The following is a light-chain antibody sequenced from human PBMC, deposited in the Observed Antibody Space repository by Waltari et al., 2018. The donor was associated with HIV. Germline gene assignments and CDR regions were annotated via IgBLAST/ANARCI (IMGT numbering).Light chain of an antibody. J-gene: IGLJ3*02. CDR1: SSHIGTNS. CDR3: AAWDDSLRGWV. V-gene: IGLV1-47*01. Sequence: QSVLTQPPSASGTPGQRVTISCSGSSSHIGTNSVYWCQQLPGPTPKLLIYRSNQRPSGVPDRFSGSKSGTSGSLAISGLRSEDEADYYCAAWDDSLRGWVFGGGTKLTVL. CDR2: RSN.